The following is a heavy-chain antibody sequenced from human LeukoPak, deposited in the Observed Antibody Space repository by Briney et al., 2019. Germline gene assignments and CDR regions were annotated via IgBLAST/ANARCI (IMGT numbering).Heavy chain of an antibody. D-gene: IGHD3-3*01. J-gene: IGHJ4*02. V-gene: IGHV4-4*07. CDR2: IYTSGST. CDR1: GGSISSYY. Sequence: SETLSLTCTVSGGSISSYYWSWIRQPAGKGLEWIGRIYTSGSTNYNPSLKSRVTMSVDTSKNQFSLKLSSVTAAHTAVYYCARGGYTIFGVDTYYFDYWGQGTLVTVSS. CDR3: ARGGYTIFGVDTYYFDY.